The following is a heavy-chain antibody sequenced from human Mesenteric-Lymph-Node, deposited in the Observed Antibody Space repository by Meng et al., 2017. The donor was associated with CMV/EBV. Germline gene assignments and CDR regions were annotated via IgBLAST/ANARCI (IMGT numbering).Heavy chain of an antibody. J-gene: IGHJ4*02. CDR2: ISSDSNYI. Sequence: GGSLRLSCAASGFTVNTNFLNWVRQAPGKGLEWISSISSDSNYIYYADSLKGRFTISRDNAKNSLYLQMNSLTAEDTAVYYCARTMIRGDVDDYWGQGTLVTVSS. CDR3: ARTMIRGDVDDY. D-gene: IGHD3-10*01. CDR1: GFTVNTNF. V-gene: IGHV3-21*06.